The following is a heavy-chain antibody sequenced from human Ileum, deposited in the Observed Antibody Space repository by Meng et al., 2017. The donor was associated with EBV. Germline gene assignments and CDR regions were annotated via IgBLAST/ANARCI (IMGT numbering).Heavy chain of an antibody. D-gene: IGHD1-26*01. CDR1: GYTFSNYG. CDR3: VRAGNGGSYYFTY. CDR2: ISAYNGNT. V-gene: IGHV1-18*01. J-gene: IGHJ4*02. Sequence: PLGESGGGGKKPGDSVKVACKASGYTFSNYGISWLRQAPGQGLEWMGWISAYNGNTNYAQNLQGRVTMTTDTSTGTAYMEVRSLRSDDTAVYYCVRAGNGGSYYFTYWGQGTLVTVSS.